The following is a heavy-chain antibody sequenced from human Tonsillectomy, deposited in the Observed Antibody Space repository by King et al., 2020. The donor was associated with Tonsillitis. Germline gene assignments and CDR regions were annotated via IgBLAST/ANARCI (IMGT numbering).Heavy chain of an antibody. J-gene: IGHJ3*02. Sequence: VQLVQSGGGVVQPGKSLRLSCAASGFSFSTYAMYWVRQAPGKGLEWVAVIWYDGSNKYYGDSLKGRFTISRDNSKNTLYLQMNSLRAEDTALYYCARRQDDRNYGDYSAFDIWGQGTMVTVSS. CDR3: ARRQDDRNYGDYSAFDI. V-gene: IGHV3-33*08. CDR1: GFSFSTYA. CDR2: IWYDGSNK. D-gene: IGHD4-17*01.